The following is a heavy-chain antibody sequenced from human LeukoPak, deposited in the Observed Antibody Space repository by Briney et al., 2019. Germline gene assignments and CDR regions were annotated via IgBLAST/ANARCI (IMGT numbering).Heavy chain of an antibody. Sequence: GGSLRLSCAASGFTFSSYGMHWVRQAPGKGLEWVAVISYDGSNKYYADSVKGRFTISRDNSKNTLYLQMNSLRAEDTAVYHCAKDSSSSWFPRDAFDIWGQGTMVTVSS. CDR1: GFTFSSYG. D-gene: IGHD6-13*01. J-gene: IGHJ3*02. CDR3: AKDSSSSWFPRDAFDI. V-gene: IGHV3-30*18. CDR2: ISYDGSNK.